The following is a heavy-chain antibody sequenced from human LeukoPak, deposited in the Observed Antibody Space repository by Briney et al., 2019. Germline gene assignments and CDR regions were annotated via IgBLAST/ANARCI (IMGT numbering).Heavy chain of an antibody. CDR1: GFTFSSNA. Sequence: PGGSLRLSCAASGFTFSSNAMSWVRQAPGKGLEWVSAISGSDARTYYADSVKGRFTISRDNSKNTLYLQMNSLRAEDTAVYSCATRSRYYFDYWGQGTLVTVSS. V-gene: IGHV3-23*01. CDR3: ATRSRYYFDY. J-gene: IGHJ4*02. CDR2: ISGSDART. D-gene: IGHD1-14*01.